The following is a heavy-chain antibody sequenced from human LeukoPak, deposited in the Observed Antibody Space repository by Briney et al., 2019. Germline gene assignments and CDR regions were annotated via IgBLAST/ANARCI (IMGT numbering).Heavy chain of an antibody. D-gene: IGHD2-8*01. CDR1: GYSISSGYY. J-gene: IGHJ3*02. V-gene: IGHV4-38-2*02. CDR3: ARDSSSMGDAFDI. CDR2: IYHSGTT. Sequence: SETLSLTCTVSGYSISSGYYWGWIRQPPGKGLEWIGSIYHSGTTYYSPSLKSRVTISVDTSKNQFSLKLSSVTAADTAVYYCARDSSSMGDAFDIWGQGTMVTVSS.